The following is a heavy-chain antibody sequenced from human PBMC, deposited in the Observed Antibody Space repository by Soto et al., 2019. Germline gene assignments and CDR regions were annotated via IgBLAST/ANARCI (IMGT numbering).Heavy chain of an antibody. CDR1: GFTFGDYA. V-gene: IGHV3-49*03. Sequence: PGGSLRLSCTASGFTFGDYARSWFRQAPGKGLEWVGFIRSKAYGGTTEYAASVKGRFTISRDDSKSIAYLQMNSLKTEDTAVYYCSAAANFDYWAQGTLVTVSS. CDR3: SAAANFDY. CDR2: IRSKAYGGTT. D-gene: IGHD6-25*01. J-gene: IGHJ4*02.